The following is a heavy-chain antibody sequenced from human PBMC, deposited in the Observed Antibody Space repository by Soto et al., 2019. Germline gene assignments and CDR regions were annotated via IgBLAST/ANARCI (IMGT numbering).Heavy chain of an antibody. V-gene: IGHV3-23*01. CDR3: VYDSRGYLTTVDY. CDR1: GFTFSSYA. Sequence: GSLRLSCAASGFTFSSYAMSWGRQAPGKGLEWVSAISGSGGSTYYADSVKGRFTISRDNSKNTLYLQMNSLRAEDTAVYYCVYDSRGYLTTVDYWGQGTLVTVSS. D-gene: IGHD3-22*01. J-gene: IGHJ4*02. CDR2: ISGSGGST.